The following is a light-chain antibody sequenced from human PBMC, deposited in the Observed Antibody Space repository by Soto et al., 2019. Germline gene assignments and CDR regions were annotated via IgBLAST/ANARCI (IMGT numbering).Light chain of an antibody. CDR2: DVS. CDR1: SSDVGGYNY. Sequence: QSVLTQPASVSGSPGQSITISCTGTSSDVGGYNYVSWYQQHPGKVPKLMIYDVSNRPSGVSDRFSGSKSGNTASLTISGLQAEDEADYYCLSYTSTSTYVFGTGTKLTVL. CDR3: LSYTSTSTYV. J-gene: IGLJ1*01. V-gene: IGLV2-14*01.